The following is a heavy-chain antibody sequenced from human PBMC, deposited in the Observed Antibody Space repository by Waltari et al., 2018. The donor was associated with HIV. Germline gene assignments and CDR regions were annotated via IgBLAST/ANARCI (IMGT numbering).Heavy chain of an antibody. CDR1: GYTFTGHN. J-gene: IGHJ4*02. D-gene: IGHD3-10*01. CDR2: INPNSGGT. Sequence: QVQLVQSGAEVKKHGASVKVSCKASGYTFTGHNMHWVRQAPGQGLEWMGRINPNSGGTNFAQKFQGRVTMTRDTSISTAYMELSRLRSDDTAVYYCARGYYYGSGSHFDYWGQGTLVTVSS. CDR3: ARGYYYGSGSHFDY. V-gene: IGHV1-2*06.